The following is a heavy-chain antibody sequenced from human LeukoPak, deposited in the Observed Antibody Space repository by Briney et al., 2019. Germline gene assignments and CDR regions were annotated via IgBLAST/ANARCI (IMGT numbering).Heavy chain of an antibody. V-gene: IGHV1-46*01. CDR2: INPSGGST. CDR1: GYTFTSYY. D-gene: IGHD2-2*01. J-gene: IGHJ4*02. CDR3: AREGGLYCSSTSCYYY. Sequence: GASVTVSCKASGYTFTSYYMHWVRQAPGQGLEWMGIINPSGGSTSYAQKFQGRVTMTRDTSTSTVYMELSSLRSEDTAVYYCAREGGLYCSSTSCYYYWGQGTLVTVSS.